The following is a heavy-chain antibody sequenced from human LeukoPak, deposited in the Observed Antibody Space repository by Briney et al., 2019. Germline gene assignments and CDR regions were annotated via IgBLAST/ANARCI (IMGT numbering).Heavy chain of an antibody. J-gene: IGHJ5*02. CDR1: RYIFTHYW. CDR2: IFPADSDT. CDR3: ARQYYYGSASPPDL. V-gene: IGHV5-51*01. D-gene: IGHD3-10*01. Sequence: GQSLPRASHASRYIFTHYWIGWARPTPGKGLEWMGAIFPADSDTSYNPSVLGRLTISADKSISTAYLQWSFLKASDTAMYYCARQYYYGSASPPDLWGQGTLVTVSS.